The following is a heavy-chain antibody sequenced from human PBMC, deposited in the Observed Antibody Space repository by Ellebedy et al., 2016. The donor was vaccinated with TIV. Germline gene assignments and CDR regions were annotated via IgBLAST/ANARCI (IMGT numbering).Heavy chain of an antibody. V-gene: IGHV4-59*01. CDR1: GGSISSYY. CDR2: IYYSGST. J-gene: IGHJ3*02. Sequence: MPSETLSLTCTVSGGSISSYYWSWIRQPPGKGLEWIGYIYYSGSTNYNPSLKSRVTISVDTSKNQFSLKLSSVTAADTAVYYCARVPWYYDSSGYYGGAFDIWGQGTMVTVSS. D-gene: IGHD3-22*01. CDR3: ARVPWYYDSSGYYGGAFDI.